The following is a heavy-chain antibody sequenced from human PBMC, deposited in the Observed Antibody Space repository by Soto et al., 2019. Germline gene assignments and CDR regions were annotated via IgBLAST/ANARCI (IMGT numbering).Heavy chain of an antibody. V-gene: IGHV3-23*01. CDR2: VTSSGFST. D-gene: IGHD3-10*01. CDR3: VKGYGPDSYYDY. J-gene: IGHJ4*02. Sequence: LRLSCAPSGFSFGSFAMGWVRQAPGKGLEWVSSVTSSGFSTYYADSVRGRFTMSRDNSDNTLHLKMNSLRAEDTAVYYCVKGYGPDSYYDYWGQGTLVTVS. CDR1: GFSFGSFA.